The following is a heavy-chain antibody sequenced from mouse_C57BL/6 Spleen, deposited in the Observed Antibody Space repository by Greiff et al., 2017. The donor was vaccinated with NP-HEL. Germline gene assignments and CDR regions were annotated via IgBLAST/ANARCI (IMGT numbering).Heavy chain of an antibody. D-gene: IGHD2-2*01. CDR1: GYTFTSYW. CDR3: ARHAYDETTVDFDV. Sequence: QVQLKQPGAELVRPGSSVKLSCKASGYTFTSYWMDWVKQRPGQGLAWIGNIYPSDSETHYNQKFKDKATLTVDKSSSTSYMQLTSLTSEDSAVYYRARHAYDETTVDFDVWGTRTTVTASS. V-gene: IGHV1-61*01. CDR2: IYPSDSET. J-gene: IGHJ1*03.